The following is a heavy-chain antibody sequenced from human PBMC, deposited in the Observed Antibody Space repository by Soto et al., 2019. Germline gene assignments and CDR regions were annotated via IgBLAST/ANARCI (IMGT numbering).Heavy chain of an antibody. Sequence: XGSLRLSCAASGFTFSSYSMGWVRQAPGKGLEWVSSIIGSVASTYYADSVKGRFTIFRDNSKNTLFLQMNSLTTEDTAVYYCARDLTRMSTVARELWGQGTLVTVSS. CDR2: IIGSVAST. CDR1: GFTFSSYS. CDR3: ARDLTRMSTVAREL. V-gene: IGHV3-23*01. J-gene: IGHJ1*01. D-gene: IGHD3-10*01.